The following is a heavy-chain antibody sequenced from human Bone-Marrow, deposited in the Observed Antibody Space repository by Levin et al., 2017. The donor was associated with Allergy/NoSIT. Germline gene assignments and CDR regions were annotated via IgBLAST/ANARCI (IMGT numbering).Heavy chain of an antibody. V-gene: IGHV3-7*01. D-gene: IGHD6-19*01. J-gene: IGHJ4*02. CDR2: IKEDGSEK. Sequence: GGSLRLSCAASGFTSSSYWMSWVRQAPGKGLEWVANIKEDGSEKHYMDSVKGRFTISRDNAKNSLYLQMNNLRAEDTAVYYCVRDGFIYRCSGTSSLPYLDYWGQGTLVTVSS. CDR1: GFTSSSYW. CDR3: VRDGFIYRCSGTSSLPYLDY.